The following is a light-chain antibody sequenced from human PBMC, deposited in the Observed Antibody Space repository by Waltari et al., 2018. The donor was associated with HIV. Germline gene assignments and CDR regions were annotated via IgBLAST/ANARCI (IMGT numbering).Light chain of an antibody. J-gene: IGLJ2*01. CDR3: HVWDTISDHVV. V-gene: IGLV3-21*04. CDR1: NIGTKR. CDR2: YNA. Sequence: SYVLTQPPSVPVAPGKTAKITCVGNNIGTKRFHWYQQKPDQAPVLVIYYNADRPSGIPERFSGSNSGNTATLTINRVEAGDEADYYCHVWDTISDHVVFGGGSKLTVL.